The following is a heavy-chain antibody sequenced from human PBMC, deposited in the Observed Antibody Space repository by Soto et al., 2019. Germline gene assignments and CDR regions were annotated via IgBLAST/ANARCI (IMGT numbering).Heavy chain of an antibody. CDR2: IYPGDSDT. Sequence: GESLKISCKGSGYSFTIYWIGWVRQMPGKGLEWMGIIYPGDSDTRYSPSFQGQVTISADKSISTAYLQWSSLKASDTAMYYCARAFYYDSSGYYFDYWGQGTLVTVS. J-gene: IGHJ4*02. V-gene: IGHV5-51*01. D-gene: IGHD3-22*01. CDR3: ARAFYYDSSGYYFDY. CDR1: GYSFTIYW.